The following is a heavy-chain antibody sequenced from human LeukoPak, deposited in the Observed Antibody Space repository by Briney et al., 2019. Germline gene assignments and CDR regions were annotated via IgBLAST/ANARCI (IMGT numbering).Heavy chain of an antibody. CDR2: ISSSNNYI. J-gene: IGHJ5*02. Sequence: PGGSLRLSCAASGFTFSSYSMNWVRQAPGKGLEWVSSISSSNNYIYYADSVKGRFTISRDNAKNSLYLQMNSLRAEDTAVYYCARDLGQYYDTSDNWFDPWGQGTLVTVSS. V-gene: IGHV3-21*01. CDR3: ARDLGQYYDTSDNWFDP. CDR1: GFTFSSYS. D-gene: IGHD3-22*01.